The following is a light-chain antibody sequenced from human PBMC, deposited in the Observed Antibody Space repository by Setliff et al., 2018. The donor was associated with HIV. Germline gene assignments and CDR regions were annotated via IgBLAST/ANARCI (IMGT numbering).Light chain of an antibody. Sequence: QSVLPQPASVSGSPGQSITISCTGTNSDIGGYNYVSWYQQLPGEAPKLIIFQLINRPSGVSDRFSGSKSGNTASLTISGLQAEDEADYYCSASRPSRTLVVFGTGTKVTVL. CDR2: QLI. CDR1: NSDIGGYNY. V-gene: IGLV2-14*01. J-gene: IGLJ1*01. CDR3: SASRPSRTLVV.